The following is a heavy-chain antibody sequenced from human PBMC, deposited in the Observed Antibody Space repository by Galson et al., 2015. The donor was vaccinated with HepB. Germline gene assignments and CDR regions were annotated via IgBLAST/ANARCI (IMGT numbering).Heavy chain of an antibody. J-gene: IGHJ3*01. CDR2: IYYSGNT. D-gene: IGHD2-8*02. V-gene: IGHV4-59*12. CDR1: GDSMTSYY. CDR3: ARDGLPCTAGVCHRPNGFDL. Sequence: ETLSLTCTVSGDSMTSYYWNWIRQSPGKGLEWIGYIYYSGNTNYNPSLESRLTISVDTSKNQFSLTLTSVTAADTALYFCARDGLPCTAGVCHRPNGFDLWGQGTMVTVSS.